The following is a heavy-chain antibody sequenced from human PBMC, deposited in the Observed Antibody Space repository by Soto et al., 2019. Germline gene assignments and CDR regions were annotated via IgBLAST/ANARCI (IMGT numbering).Heavy chain of an antibody. D-gene: IGHD3-22*01. V-gene: IGHV1-69*12. CDR1: GGSLSNYG. CDR3: ARGDATKIVVTTYYGMDV. J-gene: IGHJ6*02. Sequence: QVQRVQSGAEVKKPGSSGKVSCKASGGSLSNYGISWVRQAPGQGLEWMEAIITVFGTPNYAKKFQDRVTNTDNESTNTVYREVRILTSEDTAVYYCARGDATKIVVTTYYGMDVWGQGTTVTLSS. CDR2: IITVFGTP.